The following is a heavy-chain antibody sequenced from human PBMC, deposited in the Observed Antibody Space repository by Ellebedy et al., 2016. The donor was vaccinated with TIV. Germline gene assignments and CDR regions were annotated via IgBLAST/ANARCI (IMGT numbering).Heavy chain of an antibody. CDR2: INFSGRT. CDR3: ARGGASFSDY. D-gene: IGHD1-26*01. Sequence: SETLSLTCTVSGGSISSSSYYWVWLRQPPGKGLEWIGSINFSGRTYYNPSLKSRLTISIDTSRDQFSLMVNSVTAADTAVYYCARGGASFSDYWGQGILVTVSS. J-gene: IGHJ4*02. V-gene: IGHV4-39*07. CDR1: GGSISSSSYY.